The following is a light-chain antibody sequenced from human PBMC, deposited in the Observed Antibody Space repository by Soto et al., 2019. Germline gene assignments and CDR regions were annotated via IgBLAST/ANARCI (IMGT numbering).Light chain of an antibody. CDR3: CSYAGSSTFA. J-gene: IGLJ1*01. CDR2: EGS. CDR1: SSDVGSYNL. Sequence: QSALTQPASVSGFPGQSITISCTGTSSDVGSYNLVSWYQQHPGKAPKLMIYEGSKRPSGVSNRFSGSKSGNTASLTISGLQAEDEADYYCCSYAGSSTFAFGTGTKLTVL. V-gene: IGLV2-23*01.